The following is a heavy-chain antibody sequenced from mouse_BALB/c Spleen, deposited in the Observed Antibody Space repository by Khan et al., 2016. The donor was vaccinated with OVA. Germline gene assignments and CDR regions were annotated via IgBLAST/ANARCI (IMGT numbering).Heavy chain of an antibody. CDR2: INPSSGYN. CDR1: GYIFTNYM. D-gene: IGHD2-13*01. J-gene: IGHJ3*01. V-gene: IGHV1-4*01. Sequence: QVQLKQSGAELARPGASVKMSCKASGYIFTNYMMHWVKQRPGQGLEWIGDINPSSGYNNYNQKFKVKATLTVDKSSSTAYMQLSSLTSDDSAVYYGTRGGDCSFGYWGQGTLVTVSA. CDR3: TRGGDCSFGY.